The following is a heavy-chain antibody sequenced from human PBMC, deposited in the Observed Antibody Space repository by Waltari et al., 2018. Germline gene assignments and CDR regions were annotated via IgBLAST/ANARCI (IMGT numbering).Heavy chain of an antibody. J-gene: IGHJ6*02. CDR1: GGSISSGGYY. V-gene: IGHV4-31*01. CDR3: AIFDSYYCMDV. Sequence: QVQLQESGPGLVKPSQTLSLTCTVSGGSISSGGYYWSWTRQHPGKGLEWIGYFYYSGSTYYNPSLKSLVTISVDTSKNQFSLKLSSVTAADTAVYYCAIFDSYYCMDVWGQGTTVTVSS. CDR2: FYYSGST.